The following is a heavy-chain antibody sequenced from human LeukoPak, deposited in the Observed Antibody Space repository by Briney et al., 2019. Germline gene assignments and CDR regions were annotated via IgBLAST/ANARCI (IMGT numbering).Heavy chain of an antibody. CDR2: INASGGST. CDR1: GYTFINYY. Sequence: ASVKVSCKTSGYTFINYYMHWVRQAPGQGLEWMGIINASGGSTSYAQKVQGSVTMTRDTSTSTIYMELSSLRSEDTAVYYCARENGYRRGFDYWGRGTLVTVSS. CDR3: ARENGYRRGFDY. J-gene: IGHJ4*02. V-gene: IGHV1-46*01. D-gene: IGHD6-13*01.